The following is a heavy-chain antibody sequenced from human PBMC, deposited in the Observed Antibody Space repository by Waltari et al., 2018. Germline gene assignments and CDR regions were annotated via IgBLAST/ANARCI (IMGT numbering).Heavy chain of an antibody. J-gene: IGHJ3*02. CDR3: ARVQQQLAQDAFDI. Sequence: QVQLQESGPGLVKPSQTLSLTCTVSGGSISSGSYYWSWIRQPAGKGLEWIGYIYNSGSTNYKPYLKSRVSISVSTSKNQFSQKLSSLTAADTAVYYCARVQQQLAQDAFDIWGQGTMVTVSS. CDR2: IYNSGST. D-gene: IGHD6-13*01. V-gene: IGHV4-61*09. CDR1: GGSISSGSYY.